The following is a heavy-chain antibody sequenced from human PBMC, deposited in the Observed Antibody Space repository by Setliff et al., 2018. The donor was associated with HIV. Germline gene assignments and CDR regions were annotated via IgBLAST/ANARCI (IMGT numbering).Heavy chain of an antibody. Sequence: SETLSLTCTVSGGSSIGSSFQSTWIRQSPGKGREWIADIAYSGTTMYTNYNPSLESRVTVSEDTSRHQFSLKLSSVTAADTAVYYCARAMRGVVVTNMYYYYGMDVWGQGTTVTVSS. D-gene: IGHD2-21*02. CDR3: ARAMRGVVVTNMYYYYGMDV. V-gene: IGHV4-39*07. CDR1: GGSSIGSSFQ. J-gene: IGHJ6*02. CDR2: IAYSGTT.